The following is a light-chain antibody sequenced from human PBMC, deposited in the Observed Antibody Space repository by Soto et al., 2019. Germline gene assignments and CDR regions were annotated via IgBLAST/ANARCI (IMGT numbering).Light chain of an antibody. CDR1: QSISSW. CDR2: KAS. J-gene: IGKJ4*01. V-gene: IGKV1-5*03. CDR3: QQKST. Sequence: DIQMTQSPSTLSASVGDRVTITCRASQSISSWLAWYQQKPGKAPKLLIYKASSLESGVPSRFSGSGSGTEFTLTISSLQPDDFATYYCQQKSTFGGGTKVEIK.